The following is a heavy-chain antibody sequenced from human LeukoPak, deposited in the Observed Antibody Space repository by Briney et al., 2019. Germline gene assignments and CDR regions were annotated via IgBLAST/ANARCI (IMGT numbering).Heavy chain of an antibody. D-gene: IGHD3-10*01. Sequence: GGSLRLSCAASGFIFSNYQMHWVRQAPGKGLEWVALISYDGNNIQYADSVKGRFTIARDNSKNTLYLHMNSLRTEDTAVYFCATDNYGCDYWGQGTLVTVSS. CDR2: ISYDGNNI. CDR1: GFIFSNYQ. V-gene: IGHV3-30*04. CDR3: ATDNYGCDY. J-gene: IGHJ4*02.